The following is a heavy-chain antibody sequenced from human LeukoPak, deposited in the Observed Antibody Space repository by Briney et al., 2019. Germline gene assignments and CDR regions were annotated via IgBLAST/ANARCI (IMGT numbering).Heavy chain of an antibody. Sequence: SGTLSLTCAVHGGSFSGYYWSWVRQPPGKGLEWIGEINHSGSTNYNPSLKSRVTISVDTSKNQFSLKLSSVTAADTAVYYCARGGRITIFPFDYWGQGTLVTVSS. J-gene: IGHJ4*02. CDR1: GGSFSGYY. CDR2: INHSGST. V-gene: IGHV4-34*01. D-gene: IGHD3-9*01. CDR3: ARGGRITIFPFDY.